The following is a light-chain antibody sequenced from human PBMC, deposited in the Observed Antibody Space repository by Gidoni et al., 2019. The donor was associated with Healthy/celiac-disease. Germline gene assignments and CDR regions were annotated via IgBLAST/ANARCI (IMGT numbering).Light chain of an antibody. Sequence: ENVLTQFLGTLSLSPGERATLSCRASQSVSSSYLAWYQQKPGQAPRLLIYGASSRATGIPDRFSGSGSGTDFTLTISRLEPEDFAVYYCQQYGSSPSTFGQGTKLEIK. CDR3: QQYGSSPST. CDR1: QSVSSSY. V-gene: IGKV3-20*01. J-gene: IGKJ2*01. CDR2: GAS.